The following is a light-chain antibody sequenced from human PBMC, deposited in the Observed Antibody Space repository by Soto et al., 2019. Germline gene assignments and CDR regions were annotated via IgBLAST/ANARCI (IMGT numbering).Light chain of an antibody. J-gene: IGKJ2*01. CDR1: QSISSW. CDR3: QQYNTYSYT. CDR2: DAS. Sequence: DIQMTQSPSALSASVGDRVTITCRASQSISSWLAWYQQKPGKAPKLLIYDASSLESRVPSRFSGSGSGPEFTLTISGLRPDDFAPYYCQQYNTYSYTFGQGTELEIK. V-gene: IGKV1-5*01.